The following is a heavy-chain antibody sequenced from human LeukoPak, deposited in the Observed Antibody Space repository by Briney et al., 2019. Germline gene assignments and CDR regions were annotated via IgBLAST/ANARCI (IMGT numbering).Heavy chain of an antibody. CDR2: ITGSGGSS. Sequence: GGSLRLSCAASGFTFSSYAMTWVRQAPGKGLEWVSGITGSGGSSYYADSVKGRFAISRDNSKNTLYVQMNSLRAEDTAVYYCAKATGSFSVYDYWGQGTLVTVSS. D-gene: IGHD2-8*01. CDR1: GFTFSSYA. CDR3: AKATGSFSVYDY. V-gene: IGHV3-23*01. J-gene: IGHJ4*02.